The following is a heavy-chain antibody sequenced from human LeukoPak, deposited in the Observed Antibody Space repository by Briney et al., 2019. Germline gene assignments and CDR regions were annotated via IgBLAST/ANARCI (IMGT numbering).Heavy chain of an antibody. CDR2: ISSSGSTI. Sequence: GGSLRLSCAASGFTFSSYEMNWVRQAPGKGLEWVSYISSSGSTIYYADSVKGLFTISRDTSLNTLYLQMNKLRAEDTAVYFCAKRGVVIRGILVIGYHQEAYHYDFWGQGVLVTVSS. CDR1: GFTFSSYE. J-gene: IGHJ4*02. V-gene: IGHV3-48*03. CDR3: AKRGVVIRGILVIGYHQEAYHYDF. D-gene: IGHD3-10*01.